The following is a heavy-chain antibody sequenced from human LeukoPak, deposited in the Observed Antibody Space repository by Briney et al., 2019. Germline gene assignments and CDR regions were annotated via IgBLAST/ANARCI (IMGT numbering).Heavy chain of an antibody. CDR1: GYSISSGYH. CDR3: ARGETAAASNI. V-gene: IGHV4-38-2*01. Sequence: PSETLSLTCDVSGYSISSGYHWGWIRQPPGKGLEWIGSIHHSGSTYYNPSLKSRVTISMDTSKNQFSLKLSSVTAADTAVYYCARGETAAASNIWGEETLVTVSS. CDR2: IHHSGST. D-gene: IGHD6-13*01. J-gene: IGHJ4*02.